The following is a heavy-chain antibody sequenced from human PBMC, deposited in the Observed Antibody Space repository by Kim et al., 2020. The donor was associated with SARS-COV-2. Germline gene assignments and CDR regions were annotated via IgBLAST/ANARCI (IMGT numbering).Heavy chain of an antibody. J-gene: IGHJ4*02. V-gene: IGHV1-3*01. CDR2: INAGNGNT. CDR1: GYTFTSYA. Sequence: ASVKVSCKASGYTFTSYAMHCVRQAPGQRLEWMGWINAGNGNTKYSQKFQGRVTITRDTSASTAYMELSSLRSEDTAVYYCVRTMVRGVPRTYYYDSSGYSPDYYFDYWGQGTLVTVSS. CDR3: VRTMVRGVPRTYYYDSSGYSPDYYFDY. D-gene: IGHD3-22*01.